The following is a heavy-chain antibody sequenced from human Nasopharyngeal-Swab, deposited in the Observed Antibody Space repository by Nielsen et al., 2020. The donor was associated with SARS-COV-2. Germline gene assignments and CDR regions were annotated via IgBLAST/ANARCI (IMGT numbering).Heavy chain of an antibody. D-gene: IGHD3-3*01. Sequence: TRSLTCTVSGSSTRSGSDYWSWIRQPAGKGRERIGRIETSGRTNYNPSLKSRVTISVDTSKNQFSLKLSSVTAADTAVYYCARVRKAGIFGVVSYFDYWGQGTLVTVSS. J-gene: IGHJ4*02. CDR2: IETSGRT. CDR3: ARVRKAGIFGVVSYFDY. V-gene: IGHV4-61*02. CDR1: GSSTRSGSDY.